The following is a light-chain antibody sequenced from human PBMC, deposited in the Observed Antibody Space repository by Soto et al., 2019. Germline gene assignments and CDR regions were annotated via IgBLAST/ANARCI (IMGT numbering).Light chain of an antibody. CDR2: EVS. V-gene: IGLV2-14*01. J-gene: IGLJ7*01. CDR3: NSFTTSNTWM. Sequence: QSALTQPASVSGSPGQSITISCTGTSSDVGAYNYVSWYQHHPGKGPKLLIFEVSYRPSGVPDRFSGSKSGNTASLTISGLQTDDEADYYCNSFTTSNTWMFGGGTQLTVL. CDR1: SSDVGAYNY.